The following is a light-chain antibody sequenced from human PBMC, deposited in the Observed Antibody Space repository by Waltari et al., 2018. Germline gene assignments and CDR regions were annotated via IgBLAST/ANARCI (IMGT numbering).Light chain of an antibody. CDR3: CSYAGSSTYV. Sequence: QSALTQPASVSGSPGQSITISCTGTSSDVGRYNLVSWYQQHPGKAPKLMIYGVSKRPSGVSNRFSGSKSGNTASLTISGLQAEDEADYYCCSYAGSSTYVFGTGTKVTVL. V-gene: IGLV2-23*02. CDR2: GVS. J-gene: IGLJ1*01. CDR1: SSDVGRYNL.